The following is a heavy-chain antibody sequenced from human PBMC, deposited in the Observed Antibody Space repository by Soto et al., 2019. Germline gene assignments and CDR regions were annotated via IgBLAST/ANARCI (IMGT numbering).Heavy chain of an antibody. J-gene: IGHJ5*02. Sequence: SETLSLTCTVSGDSITNSNYYWGWFRQPPGKGLEWIASIYYIGSTYYNPSLKSRVTISVDTSNNQFSLNLNSVTASDTAVYYCAGRNSLASVSLNFRELSNFKWIDPWGQATLVTVPS. D-gene: IGHD3-16*02. CDR2: IYYIGST. CDR1: GDSITNSNYY. V-gene: IGHV4-39*01. CDR3: AGRNSLASVSLNFRELSNFKWIDP.